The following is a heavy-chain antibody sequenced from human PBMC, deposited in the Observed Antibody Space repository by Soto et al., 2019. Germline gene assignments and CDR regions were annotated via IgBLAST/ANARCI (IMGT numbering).Heavy chain of an antibody. V-gene: IGHV1-2*04. D-gene: IGHD2-2*01. CDR1: GYTFTGYY. Sequence: ASVKVSCKASGYTFTGYYMHWVRQAPGQGLEWMGWINPNSGGTNYAQKFQGWVTMTRDTSISTAYMELSRLRSDDTAVYYCARGGRSIVVVPAASTFDPWGQGTLVTVSP. CDR2: INPNSGGT. J-gene: IGHJ5*02. CDR3: ARGGRSIVVVPAASTFDP.